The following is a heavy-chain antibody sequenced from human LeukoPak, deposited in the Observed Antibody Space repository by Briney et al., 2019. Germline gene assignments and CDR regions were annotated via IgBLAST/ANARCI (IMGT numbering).Heavy chain of an antibody. V-gene: IGHV3-30-3*01. D-gene: IGHD3-22*01. Sequence: GGSLRLSCAASGFTFSSYAMHWVRQAPGKGLEWVAVISYDGSNKYYADSVKGRFTISRDNSKNTLYLQMNSLRAEDTAVYYCAKEKGDGSGYYFDYWGQGTLVTVSS. J-gene: IGHJ4*02. CDR1: GFTFSSYA. CDR3: AKEKGDGSGYYFDY. CDR2: ISYDGSNK.